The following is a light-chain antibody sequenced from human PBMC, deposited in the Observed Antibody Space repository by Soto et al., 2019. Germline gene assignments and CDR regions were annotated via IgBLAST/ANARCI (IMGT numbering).Light chain of an antibody. Sequence: QSVLTQPASVSGSPGQSITVSCTGTTSDVDGYDYVSWYQQHPGKAPKLMIYEVTIRPSGVSDRFSGSKSGNTASLTVSGLQAEDEADYYCSSYTGGNPSYVFGTGTKVTVL. J-gene: IGLJ1*01. V-gene: IGLV2-14*01. CDR1: TSDVDGYDY. CDR3: SSYTGGNPSYV. CDR2: EVT.